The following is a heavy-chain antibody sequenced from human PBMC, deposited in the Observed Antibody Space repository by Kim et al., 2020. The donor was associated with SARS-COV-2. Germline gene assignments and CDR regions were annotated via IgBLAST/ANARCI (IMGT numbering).Heavy chain of an antibody. CDR3: AKDRRGSAAEVDY. Sequence: YANSVQGRFTISRDNPKNTLYLQRNSLRVEDTAVYFCAKDRRGSAAEVDYWGQGSLVTVSS. V-gene: IGHV3-23*01. D-gene: IGHD3-10*01. J-gene: IGHJ4*02.